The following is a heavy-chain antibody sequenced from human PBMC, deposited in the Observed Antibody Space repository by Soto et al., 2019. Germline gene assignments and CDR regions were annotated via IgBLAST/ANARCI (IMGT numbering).Heavy chain of an antibody. J-gene: IGHJ6*02. D-gene: IGHD3-16*02. CDR2: SYYSGST. V-gene: IGHV4-30-4*01. CDR3: ARDYRSPSGGMDV. CDR1: GGTINGGYYN. Sequence: ASETLSLTCTVSGGTINGGYYNLTWIRQTPGKGLEGIGASYYSGSTYYNPSLQSRIRIAVDTPKSQLSLNLSSVTAADAAVYYGARDYRSPSGGMDVWGQGTTITVS.